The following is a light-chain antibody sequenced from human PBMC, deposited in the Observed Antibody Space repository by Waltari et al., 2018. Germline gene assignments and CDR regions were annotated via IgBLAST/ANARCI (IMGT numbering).Light chain of an antibody. J-gene: IGKJ4*01. CDR2: EAS. Sequence: EIVLTQSPATLSLSPGERATLSCRASQSVSTYLAWYQQKPGQAPRLLIYEASHRATGIPARFSGSGSGTDFTLTINSLEPEDFGVYYCQQRSNWPQLTFGGGTKVEIK. CDR1: QSVSTY. CDR3: QQRSNWPQLT. V-gene: IGKV3-11*01.